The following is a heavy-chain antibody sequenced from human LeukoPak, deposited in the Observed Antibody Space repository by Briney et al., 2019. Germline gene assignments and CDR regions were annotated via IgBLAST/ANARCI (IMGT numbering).Heavy chain of an antibody. CDR2: ISYDGSSK. J-gene: IGHJ4*02. V-gene: IGHV3-30*18. CDR1: GFTFSSYG. Sequence: GRSLRLSCAASGFTFSSYGMHWVRQAPGKGLEWVAVISYDGSSKYYADSVKGRFTISRDNSKNTLYLQMNSLRAEDTAVYYCAKEAYSGYDPEIHFDYWGQGTLVTVSS. D-gene: IGHD5-12*01. CDR3: AKEAYSGYDPEIHFDY.